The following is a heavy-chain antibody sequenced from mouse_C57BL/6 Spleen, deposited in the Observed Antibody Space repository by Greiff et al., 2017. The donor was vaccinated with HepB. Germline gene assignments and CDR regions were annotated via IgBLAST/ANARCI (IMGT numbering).Heavy chain of an antibody. CDR3: TRRLWDGG. J-gene: IGHJ2*01. CDR1: GYTFTDYE. V-gene: IGHV1-15*01. Sequence: VQLQESGAELVRPGASVTLSWKASGYTFTDYEMHWVKQTPVHGLEWIGAIDPETGGTAYNQKFKGKAILTADKSSSTAYMELRSLTSEDSAVYYCTRRLWDGGWGQGTTLTVSS. D-gene: IGHD4-1*01. CDR2: IDPETGGT.